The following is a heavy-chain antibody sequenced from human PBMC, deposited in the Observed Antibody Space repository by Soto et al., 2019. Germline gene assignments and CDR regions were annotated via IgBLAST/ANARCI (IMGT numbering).Heavy chain of an antibody. D-gene: IGHD3-3*01. CDR2: MNPNSGNT. V-gene: IGHV1-8*01. Sequence: ASVKVSCKASEYTFTSYDINWVRQATGQGLEWMGWMNPNSGNTGYAQKFQGRVTMTRNPSISTAYMELSSLRSEDTAVYYCARVAPAYYDFWSGSSGYYYYRMDVWGQGTTVTAP. CDR1: EYTFTSYD. J-gene: IGHJ6*02. CDR3: ARVAPAYYDFWSGSSGYYYYRMDV.